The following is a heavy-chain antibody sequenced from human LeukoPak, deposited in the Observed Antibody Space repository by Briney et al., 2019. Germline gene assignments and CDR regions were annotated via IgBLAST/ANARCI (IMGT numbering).Heavy chain of an antibody. CDR3: ARVGHSSGWYTFDYYYYYYMDV. V-gene: IGHV1-8*03. CDR2: MNPNSGNT. J-gene: IGHJ6*03. CDR1: GYTFTSYD. D-gene: IGHD6-19*01. Sequence: ASVKVSCKASGYTFTSYDINWVRQATGQGLEWMGWMNPNSGNTGYAQKFQSRVTITRNTSISTAYMELSSLRSEDTAVYYCARVGHSSGWYTFDYYYYYYMDVWGKGTTVTVSS.